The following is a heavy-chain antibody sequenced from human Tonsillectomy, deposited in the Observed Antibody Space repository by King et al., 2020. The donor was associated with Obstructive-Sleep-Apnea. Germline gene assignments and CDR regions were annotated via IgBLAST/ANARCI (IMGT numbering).Heavy chain of an antibody. CDR2: IYWDDDK. CDR3: AHRGPTNFWSGYYNWFDP. CDR1: GFSLSTSGVG. D-gene: IGHD3-3*01. V-gene: IGHV2-5*02. J-gene: IGHJ5*02. Sequence: TLKESGPTLVKPTQTLTLTCTFSGFSLSTSGVGVGWIRQPPGKDLEWLALIYWDDDKRYSPSLKSRLTITKNTSKNQVVLTMTNMDPVDTATYYCAHRGPTNFWSGYYNWFDPWGQGTLVTVSS.